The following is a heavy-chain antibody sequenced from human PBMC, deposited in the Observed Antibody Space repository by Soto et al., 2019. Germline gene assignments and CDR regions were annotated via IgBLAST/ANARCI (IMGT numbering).Heavy chain of an antibody. CDR3: ARDLKEEGGFDP. D-gene: IGHD3-16*01. V-gene: IGHV1-69*01. J-gene: IGHJ5*02. CDR1: GGTFSSYA. CDR2: IIPIFGPA. Sequence: QVQLVQSGAEVKKPGSSVKVSCKASGGTFSSYAISWLRQAPGQGLEWMGGIIPIFGPANYAQKLQGRVTITADESTSTAYMELSSLRSEDTAVYYWARDLKEEGGFDPWGQGTLVTVSS.